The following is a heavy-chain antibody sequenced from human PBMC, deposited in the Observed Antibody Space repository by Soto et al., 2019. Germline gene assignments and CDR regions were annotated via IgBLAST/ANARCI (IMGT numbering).Heavy chain of an antibody. J-gene: IGHJ6*02. D-gene: IGHD2-2*01. CDR3: ARVRDVVVVPDYGMDV. Sequence: QVQLVQSGAEVRKPGSSVKVSCKASGGTFSSFAISWVRQAPGQGLEWMGGIIPIFATTNYAQKFQGRVTITADESTGTAYMELGSLRSEDTAVYYCARVRDVVVVPDYGMDVWGQGTTVTVSS. V-gene: IGHV1-69*01. CDR1: GGTFSSFA. CDR2: IIPIFATT.